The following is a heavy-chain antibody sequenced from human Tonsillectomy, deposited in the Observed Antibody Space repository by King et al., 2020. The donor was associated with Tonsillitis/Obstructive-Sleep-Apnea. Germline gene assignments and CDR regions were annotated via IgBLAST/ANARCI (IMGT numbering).Heavy chain of an antibody. V-gene: IGHV3-49*04. CDR1: GFTFGDYA. CDR2: TRSKAYGGTT. D-gene: IGHD2-2*02. CDR3: TRGGGYCSSTSCYIDY. Sequence: DVQLVESGGGLVQPGRSLRLSCTASGFTFGDYAMNWVRQAPGKGLEWVGFTRSKAYGGTTEYGASVKGRFTISRDDSKSIAYLQMNSLKTEDTAVYYCTRGGGYCSSTSCYIDYWGQGTLVTVSS. J-gene: IGHJ4*02.